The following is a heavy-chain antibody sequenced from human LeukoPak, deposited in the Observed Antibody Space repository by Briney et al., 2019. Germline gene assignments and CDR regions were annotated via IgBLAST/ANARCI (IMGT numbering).Heavy chain of an antibody. CDR1: GGSISSSSYY. V-gene: IGHV4-39*07. J-gene: IGHJ4*02. Sequence: PSETLSLTCTVSGGSISSSSYYWGWIRQPPGKGLEWIGEIYHSGSTNYNPSLKSRVTISVDKSKNQFSLKLSSVTAANTAVYYCARFRHWGSLDYWGQGTLVTVSS. D-gene: IGHD7-27*01. CDR2: IYHSGST. CDR3: ARFRHWGSLDY.